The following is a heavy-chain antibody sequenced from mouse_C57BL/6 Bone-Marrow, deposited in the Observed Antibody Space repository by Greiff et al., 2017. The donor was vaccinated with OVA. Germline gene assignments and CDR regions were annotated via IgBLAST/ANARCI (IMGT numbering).Heavy chain of an antibody. CDR1: GYTFTSYW. CDR2: IDPSDSYT. J-gene: IGHJ3*01. CDR3: ARGTTSY. Sequence: QVQLQQPGAELVKPGASVKLSCKASGYTFTSYWMQWVKQRPGKGLEWIGAIDPSDSYTNYNQKFKGKATLSVDTSSSTAYMQLSSLASEDSAVYYCARGTTSYWGQGTLVTVSA. V-gene: IGHV1-50*01. D-gene: IGHD5-5*01.